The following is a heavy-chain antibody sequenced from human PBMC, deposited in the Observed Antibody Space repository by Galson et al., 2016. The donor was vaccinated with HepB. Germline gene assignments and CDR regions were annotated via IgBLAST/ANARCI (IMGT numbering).Heavy chain of an antibody. D-gene: IGHD4-17*01. Sequence: SLRLSCAASGLNFGDYYMNWIRQAPGKGPEWISYISSGGDTIYYADSVKGRFTISRDNGRNSLYLQLRSLRAEDTAVYYCAPPIRDFDYWGQGTLVTVSS. J-gene: IGHJ4*02. CDR1: GLNFGDYY. CDR2: ISSGGDTI. CDR3: APPIRDFDY. V-gene: IGHV3-11*01.